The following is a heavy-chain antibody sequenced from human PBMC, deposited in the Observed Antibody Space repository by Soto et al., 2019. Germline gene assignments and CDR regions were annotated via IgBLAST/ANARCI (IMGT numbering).Heavy chain of an antibody. CDR2: ISYDGSNK. J-gene: IGHJ6*02. D-gene: IGHD6-19*01. V-gene: IGHV3-30-3*01. CDR3: ARVVAVAIYYYYYGMDV. Sequence: QVQLVESGGGVVQPGRSLRLSGAASGFTFSSYAMHWVRQAPGKGLEWVAVISYDGSNKYYADSVKGRFTISRDNSKNTLYLQMNSLRAEDTAVYYCARVVAVAIYYYYYGMDVWGQGTTVTVSS. CDR1: GFTFSSYA.